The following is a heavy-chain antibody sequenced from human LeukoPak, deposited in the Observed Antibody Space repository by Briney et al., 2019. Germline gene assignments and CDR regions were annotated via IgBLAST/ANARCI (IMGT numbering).Heavy chain of an antibody. CDR2: INTDGTNT. D-gene: IGHD1-26*01. CDR1: GFTFSSCW. V-gene: IGHV3-74*01. J-gene: IGHJ4*02. Sequence: GGSLRLSCAASGFTFSSCWMHWVRQVPGKGLVWVSRINTDGTNTTYADSVKGRFTMSRDNAKSRLYLQMNSLRAEDTAVYYCARGYSGTYRVDYWGQGTLVTVSS. CDR3: ARGYSGTYRVDY.